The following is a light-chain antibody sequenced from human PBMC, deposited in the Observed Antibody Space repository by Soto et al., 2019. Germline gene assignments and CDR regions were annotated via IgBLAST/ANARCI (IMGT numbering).Light chain of an antibody. J-gene: IGKJ3*01. CDR1: EGISTY. CDR2: AAS. Sequence: DIQMTQSPSSLSASVGDRVTITCRASEGISTYLAWYQQKPGTAPKLLIYAASILQSGVPSRFRGSRSGTDLTLTISSLQPEDVGTYYCQKYNTAPFTFGPGTKVDFK. V-gene: IGKV1-27*01. CDR3: QKYNTAPFT.